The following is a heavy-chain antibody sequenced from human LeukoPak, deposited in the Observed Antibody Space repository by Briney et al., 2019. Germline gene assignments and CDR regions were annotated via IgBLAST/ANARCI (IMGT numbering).Heavy chain of an antibody. V-gene: IGHV4-34*01. D-gene: IGHD3-22*01. J-gene: IGHJ4*02. CDR3: ASRTEYYYDSSGYPHRPVDY. Sequence: SETLSLTCDVYGGSFSGYYWSWIRQPPGKGLEWIGEINHSGSTNYNPSLKSRVTISVDTSKNQFSLKLSSVTAADTAVYYCASRTEYYYDSSGYPHRPVDYWGQGTLVTVSS. CDR2: INHSGST. CDR1: GGSFSGYY.